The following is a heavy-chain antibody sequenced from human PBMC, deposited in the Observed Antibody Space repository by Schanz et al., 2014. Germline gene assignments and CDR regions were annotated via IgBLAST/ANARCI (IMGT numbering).Heavy chain of an antibody. Sequence: EVQLVESGGGLVQPGGSLRLSCAASGFTVSSNYMSWVRQAPGKGLEWVSVIYGGGITYYADSVKGRFTISRDNSKNTLYLQMNSLRAEDTAVYYCAKVWGSDYFYPFDYWGQGTLVTVSS. J-gene: IGHJ4*02. CDR1: GFTVSSNY. CDR3: AKVWGSDYFYPFDY. D-gene: IGHD3-22*01. V-gene: IGHV3-66*01. CDR2: IYGGGIT.